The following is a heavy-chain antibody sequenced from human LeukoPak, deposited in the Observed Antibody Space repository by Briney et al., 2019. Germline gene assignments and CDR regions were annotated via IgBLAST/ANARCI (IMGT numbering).Heavy chain of an antibody. J-gene: IGHJ4*02. Sequence: TGGSLRLSCAASGFTFNNYGMHWVRQAPGKGLEWVAVISYDGRNIHYPDSVKGRFTISRDISTDTLWLQMDSLRIEDTAVYYCAKGPLRGTAAAIDYWGQGTLVTVSS. CDR3: AKGPLRGTAAAIDY. CDR2: ISYDGRNI. D-gene: IGHD2-2*01. CDR1: GFTFNNYG. V-gene: IGHV3-30*18.